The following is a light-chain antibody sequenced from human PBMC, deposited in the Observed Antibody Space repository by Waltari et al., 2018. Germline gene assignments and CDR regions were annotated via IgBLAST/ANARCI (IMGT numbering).Light chain of an antibody. CDR1: QSVLHSSNNKNY. J-gene: IGKJ1*01. CDR2: WAS. Sequence: DIVMTQSPDSLAVSLGERATINCKSSQSVLHSSNNKNYLAWYQQKPGQPPNLLIYWASTRESGVPDRFSGSGSGTDFTLTISSLQAEDVAVYYCQQYLSAPWTFGQGTKVEIK. V-gene: IGKV4-1*01. CDR3: QQYLSAPWT.